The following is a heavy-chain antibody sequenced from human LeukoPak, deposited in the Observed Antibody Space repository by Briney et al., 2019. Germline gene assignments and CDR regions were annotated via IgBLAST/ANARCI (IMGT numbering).Heavy chain of an antibody. CDR2: IYYSGST. V-gene: IGHV4-59*01. J-gene: IGHJ5*02. CDR1: GGSISSYH. CDR3: ARGSCSGGTCYLFGP. Sequence: SETLSLTCTVSGGSISSYHWSWIRQPPGKGLEWIGYIYYSGSTNYNPSLKSRVTISVDTSKNQFSLKLSSVTAADTAVYYCARGSCSGGTCYLFGPWGQGTLVTVSS. D-gene: IGHD2-15*01.